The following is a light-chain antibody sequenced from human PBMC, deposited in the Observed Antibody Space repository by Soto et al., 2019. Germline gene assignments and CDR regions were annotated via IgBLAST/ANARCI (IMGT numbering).Light chain of an antibody. Sequence: QSVLTQPPSVSAAPGQKVTISCSGSSSNIGNNYVSWYQQLPGTAPKLLIYENNKRPSGIPVRFSGSKSGTSATLGITGLQTGDEADYYCGTWDSSLSAGYVFGTGTKLTVL. CDR1: SSNIGNNY. J-gene: IGLJ1*01. V-gene: IGLV1-51*02. CDR3: GTWDSSLSAGYV. CDR2: ENN.